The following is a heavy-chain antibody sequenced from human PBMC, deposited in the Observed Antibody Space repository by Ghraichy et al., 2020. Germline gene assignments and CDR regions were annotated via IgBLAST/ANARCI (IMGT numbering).Heavy chain of an antibody. CDR2: IWYDGSDE. V-gene: IGHV3-33*01. D-gene: IGHD3-22*01. J-gene: IGHJ4*01. CDR3: ARDDSSGYYSLDY. Sequence: VAVIWYDGSDEYYADSVKGRFTISRDNSKNTLYLQMDSLRAEDTSVFYCARDDSSGYYSLDYWCHGTLFTVSS.